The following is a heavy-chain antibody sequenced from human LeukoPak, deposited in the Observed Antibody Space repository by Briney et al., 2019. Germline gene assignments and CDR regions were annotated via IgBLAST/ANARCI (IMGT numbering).Heavy chain of an antibody. D-gene: IGHD2-2*01. J-gene: IGHJ4*02. V-gene: IGHV3-53*01. Sequence: GGSLRLSCAASGFTFSSYSMTWVRQAPGKGLEWVSVIYIGGGTYYADSVKGRFTISRDNSKNTLYLQMNSLRAEDTAVYYCATLPAAISNWGQGTLVTVSS. CDR1: GFTFSSYS. CDR2: IYIGGGT. CDR3: ATLPAAISN.